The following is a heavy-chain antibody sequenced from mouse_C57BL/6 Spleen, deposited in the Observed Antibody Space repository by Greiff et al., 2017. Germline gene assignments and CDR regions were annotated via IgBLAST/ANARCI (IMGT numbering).Heavy chain of an antibody. D-gene: IGHD4-1*01. CDR1: GFTFSDYG. Sequence: EVQVVESGGGLVKPGGSLKLSCAASGFTFSDYGMHWVRQAPEQGLEWVAYISSGSSTNYYADTVKGRFTIARDNAKNTLFLQMNRLTSEDTAVYYCARGKNGDEGFDYWGQGTTLTVSS. CDR2: ISSGSSTN. CDR3: ARGKNGDEGFDY. J-gene: IGHJ2*01. V-gene: IGHV5-17*01.